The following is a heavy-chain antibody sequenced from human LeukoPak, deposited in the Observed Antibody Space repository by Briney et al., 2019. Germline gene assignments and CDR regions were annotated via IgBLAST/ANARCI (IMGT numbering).Heavy chain of an antibody. V-gene: IGHV1-69*01. CDR2: IIPIFGTA. CDR1: GGTFSSYA. CDR3: ARRGSVGAFDI. J-gene: IGHJ3*02. D-gene: IGHD3-10*01. Sequence: SVKVSCKASGGTFSSYAISWVRQAPGQGLEWMGGIIPIFGTANYAQKFQGRVTITADESTSTAYMELSSLTSEDTAVYYCARRGSVGAFDIWGQGTMVIVSS.